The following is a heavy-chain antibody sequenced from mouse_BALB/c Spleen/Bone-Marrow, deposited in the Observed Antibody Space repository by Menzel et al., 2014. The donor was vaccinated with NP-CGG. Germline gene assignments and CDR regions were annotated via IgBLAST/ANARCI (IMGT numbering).Heavy chain of an antibody. Sequence: EVKLMESGGGLVQPGGSRKLSCAASGFTFSSSGMHWVRQAPEKGLEWVAYISSGSSTIYYADTVKGRFTISRDNPKNTLFLQMTSLRSEDTAMYYCARYGNYFYAMDYWGQGTSVTVSS. D-gene: IGHD2-1*01. CDR1: GFTFSSSG. CDR2: ISSGSSTI. V-gene: IGHV5-17*02. CDR3: ARYGNYFYAMDY. J-gene: IGHJ4*01.